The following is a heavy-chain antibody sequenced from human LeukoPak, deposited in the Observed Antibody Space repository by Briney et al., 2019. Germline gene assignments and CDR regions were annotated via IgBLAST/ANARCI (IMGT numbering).Heavy chain of an antibody. D-gene: IGHD6-19*01. Sequence: SSVKLSCYAFGYTFTAYYMHSLRQSAGQGREWLGWINPNSGGTNYAQKFQGRVTMTRDTSISTAYMELSRLRSDDTAVYYCARVRARGIAVAGPGYWGQGTLVTVSS. V-gene: IGHV1-2*02. CDR2: INPNSGGT. J-gene: IGHJ4*02. CDR3: ARVRARGIAVAGPGY. CDR1: GYTFTAYY.